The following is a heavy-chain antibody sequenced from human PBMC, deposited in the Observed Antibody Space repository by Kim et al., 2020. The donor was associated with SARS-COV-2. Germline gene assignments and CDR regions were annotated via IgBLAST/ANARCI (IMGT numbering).Heavy chain of an antibody. CDR1: GESFRNFY. Sequence: SETLSLTCAVYGESFRNFYWSWIRQPPGKGLEWMGEINHRGSTNYNPSLKSRVTISVETSKNKFSLRQTSVTAADTARNYCGRETSGGEVVFDAGGEGT. CDR3: GRETSGGEVVFDA. CDR2: INHRGST. D-gene: IGHD3-10*01. V-gene: IGHV4-34*01. J-gene: IGHJ3*01.